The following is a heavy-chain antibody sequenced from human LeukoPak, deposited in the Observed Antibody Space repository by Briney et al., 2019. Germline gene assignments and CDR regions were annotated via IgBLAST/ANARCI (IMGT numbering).Heavy chain of an antibody. D-gene: IGHD7-27*01. V-gene: IGHV3-7*01. Sequence: GGSLRLSCAASGFTFSNYWMTWFRQTPGKGLEWVGNIKQDGSEKYYVDSAKGRFTISRDNAKNSLYLQMNSLRVEDTAIYYCARDYVWGSSESDYWGQGTLVTVSS. J-gene: IGHJ4*02. CDR1: GFTFSNYW. CDR3: ARDYVWGSSESDY. CDR2: IKQDGSEK.